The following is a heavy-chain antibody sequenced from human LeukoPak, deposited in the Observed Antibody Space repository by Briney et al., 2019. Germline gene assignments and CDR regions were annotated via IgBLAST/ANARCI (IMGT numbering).Heavy chain of an antibody. J-gene: IGHJ4*02. CDR3: ATDKWGQLAGGYCSGGSCYPRFDY. CDR2: LDPEDGET. V-gene: IGHV1-24*01. D-gene: IGHD2-15*01. CDR1: GYTLTELS. Sequence: ASVKVSRKVSGYTLTELSMHWVRQAPGKGLEWMGGLDPEDGETIYAQKFQGRVTMTEDTSTDTAYMELSSLRSEDTAVYYCATDKWGQLAGGYCSGGSCYPRFDYWGQGTLVTVSS.